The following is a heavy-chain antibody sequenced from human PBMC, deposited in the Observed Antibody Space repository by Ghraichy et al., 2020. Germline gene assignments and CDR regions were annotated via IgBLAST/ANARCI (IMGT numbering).Heavy chain of an antibody. J-gene: IGHJ4*02. D-gene: IGHD3-10*01. Sequence: GGSLRLSCAASGFTFSNAWMSWVRQAPGKGLEWVGRIKSKTDGGTTDYAAPVKGRFTISRDDSKNTLYLQMNSLKTEDTAVYYCTTDWSTPYLLWDPQNPDYWGQGTLVTVSS. V-gene: IGHV3-15*01. CDR1: GFTFSNAW. CDR2: IKSKTDGGTT. CDR3: TTDWSTPYLLWDPQNPDY.